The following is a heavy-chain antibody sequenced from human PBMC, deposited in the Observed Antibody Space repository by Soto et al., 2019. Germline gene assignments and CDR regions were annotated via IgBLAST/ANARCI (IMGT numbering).Heavy chain of an antibody. CDR3: ARHASSYXDFWSGYYIREYYGMDV. V-gene: IGHV4-39*01. J-gene: IGHJ6*02. CDR1: GGSISSSSYY. D-gene: IGHD3-3*01. Sequence: SETLSLTCTVSGGSISSSSYYWGWIRQPPGKGLEGIGSIYYSESTYYNPSLKSRVTISVDTSKNQFSLKLSSVTAADTAVYYCARHASSYXDFWSGYYIREYYGMDVWGQGTTVTVSS. CDR2: IYYSEST.